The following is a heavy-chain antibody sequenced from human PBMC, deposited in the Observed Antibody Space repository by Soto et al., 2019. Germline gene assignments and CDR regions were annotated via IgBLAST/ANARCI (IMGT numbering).Heavy chain of an antibody. CDR1: GFTFISYA. V-gene: IGHV3-30-3*01. J-gene: IGHJ6*02. CDR3: ARDEGYCTNGVCYSGPPYYYGMDV. CDR2: ISYDGSNK. Sequence: GGSLRLSCAASGFTFISYAMHWVLQAPCKGLEWVAVISYDGSNKYYADSVKGRFTISRDNSKNTLYLQMNSLRAEDTAVYYCARDEGYCTNGVCYSGPPYYYGMDVWGQGTTVTVSS. D-gene: IGHD2-8*01.